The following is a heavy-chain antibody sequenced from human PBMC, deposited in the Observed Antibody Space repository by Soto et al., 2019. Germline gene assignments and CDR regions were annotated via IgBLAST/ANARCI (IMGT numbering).Heavy chain of an antibody. D-gene: IGHD5-12*01. CDR3: ARSLSGYDGYFDY. J-gene: IGHJ4*02. CDR2: IYYSVST. CDR1: GGSISSYY. V-gene: IGHV4-59*01. Sequence: SETLSLTCTVSGGSISSYYWSWIRQPPGKGLEWIGYIYYSVSTNYNPSLKSRVTISVDTSKNQFSLKLSSVTAADTAVYYCARSLSGYDGYFDYWGQGTLVTVSS.